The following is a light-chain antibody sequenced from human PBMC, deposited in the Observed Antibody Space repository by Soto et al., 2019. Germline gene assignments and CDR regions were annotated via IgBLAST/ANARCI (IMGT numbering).Light chain of an antibody. CDR2: AAS. CDR3: QQYNNWPPLT. V-gene: IGKV3-15*01. J-gene: IGKJ4*01. Sequence: EIVMTQSPATLSVSPGEGATLSCRASQSVSSNLAWYQQKPGQAPRLRIYAASTRATGIPARFSGSGSGTEFNLTISSLQSEDFAVYYCQQYNNWPPLTFGGGTKVEIK. CDR1: QSVSSN.